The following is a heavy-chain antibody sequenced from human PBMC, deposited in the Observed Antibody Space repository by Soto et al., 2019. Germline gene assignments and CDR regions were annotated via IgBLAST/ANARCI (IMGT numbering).Heavy chain of an antibody. D-gene: IGHD2-15*01. CDR3: ARDPLCGTARVLWYFDL. CDR2: ISYDGSTK. V-gene: IGHV3-30-3*01. J-gene: IGHJ2*01. CDR1: GFTFSSYA. Sequence: QVQLVESGGGVVQPGRSLRLSCAASGFTFSSYAMHWVRQAPGKGLEWVAVISYDGSTKFYADSVKGRFTISRDNSKNTLFLQRNSLGAKDTAVYYGARDPLCGTARVLWYFDLWGRGTLVTVSS.